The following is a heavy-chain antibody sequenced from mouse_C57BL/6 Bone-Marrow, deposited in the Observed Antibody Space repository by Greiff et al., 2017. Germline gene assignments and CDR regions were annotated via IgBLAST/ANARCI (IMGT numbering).Heavy chain of an antibody. Sequence: VQLQQPGAELVMPGASVKLSCKASGYTFTSYWMHWVQPRPGQGLEWIGELDPSDSSTNSNQKFNGKSTLTVDKSSSTAYMQLSSLTSEDSAVYYCARSGGPAMDYWGQGTSVTVSS. V-gene: IGHV1-69*01. J-gene: IGHJ4*01. CDR2: LDPSDSST. CDR3: ARSGGPAMDY. CDR1: GYTFTSYW. D-gene: IGHD3-1*01.